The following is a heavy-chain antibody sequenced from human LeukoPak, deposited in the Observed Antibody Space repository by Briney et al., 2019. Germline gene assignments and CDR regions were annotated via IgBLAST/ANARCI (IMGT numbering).Heavy chain of an antibody. J-gene: IGHJ3*02. Sequence: PGGSLRLSCAASGFIFSSYAMSWVRQAPGKGLEGVSGISWNSGSIGYADSVKGRFTISRDNAKNSLYLQMNSLRAEDTALYYCAKGMVRDLWDAFVIWGQGTMVTVSS. D-gene: IGHD3-10*01. CDR3: AKGMVRDLWDAFVI. V-gene: IGHV3-9*01. CDR1: GFIFSSYA. CDR2: ISWNSGSI.